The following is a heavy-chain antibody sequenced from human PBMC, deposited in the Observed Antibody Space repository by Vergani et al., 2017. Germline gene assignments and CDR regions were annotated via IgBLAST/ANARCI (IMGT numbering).Heavy chain of an antibody. J-gene: IGHJ4*02. V-gene: IGHV3-30-3*01. D-gene: IGHD1-26*01. CDR2: LSSDGSNK. Sequence: QVQLVESGGGVFQPGRSLRLSCAASGFTFSSYTMHWVRQAPGKGLEWVAVLSSDGSNKYYADSVRGRFTISRDNSKNTLYLQMNSLRAEDTAVYYCAKESGSYYCFDSWGQGTLVTVSS. CDR3: AKESGSYYCFDS. CDR1: GFTFSSYT.